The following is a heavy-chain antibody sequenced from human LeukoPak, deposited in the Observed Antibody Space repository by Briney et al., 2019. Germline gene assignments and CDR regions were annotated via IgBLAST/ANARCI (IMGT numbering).Heavy chain of an antibody. V-gene: IGHV3-23*01. D-gene: IGHD3-16*01. CDR1: GFTFSSYA. CDR2: IGGGDGGT. J-gene: IGHJ3*02. CDR3: AREGPSVDWGAFDI. Sequence: GGSLRLSCAASGFTFSSYAMSWVRQAPGKGLDWVSGIGGGDGGTYYTDSVKGRFTIFRDISKNTLYLQMNSLRAEDTAVYYCAREGPSVDWGAFDIWGQGTMVTVSS.